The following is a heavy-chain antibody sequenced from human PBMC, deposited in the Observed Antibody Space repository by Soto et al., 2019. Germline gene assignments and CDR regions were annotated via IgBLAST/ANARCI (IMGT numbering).Heavy chain of an antibody. CDR3: AREDTGSFDY. Sequence: QMQLVESGGGVVQPGRSLRLSCAASGFTFSNYAMHWVRQAPGKGLEWVAVISYDGSNKYYADSVKGRFTMSRDNSKNTMSVQMNSLRAEDTAVYYCAREDTGSFDYWGQGTLVTVSS. D-gene: IGHD2-8*02. J-gene: IGHJ4*02. V-gene: IGHV3-30-3*01. CDR2: ISYDGSNK. CDR1: GFTFSNYA.